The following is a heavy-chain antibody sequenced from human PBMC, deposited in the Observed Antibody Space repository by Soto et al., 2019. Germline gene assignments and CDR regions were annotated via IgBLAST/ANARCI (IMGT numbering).Heavy chain of an antibody. CDR3: AKGGSSWENGGYYFDY. J-gene: IGHJ4*02. CDR2: ISYDGSNK. D-gene: IGHD6-13*01. Sequence: HPGGSLRLSCAASGFTFSSYGMHWVRQAPGKGLEWVAVISYDGSNKYYADSVKGRFTISRDNSKNTLYLQMNSLRAEDTAVYYCAKGGSSWENGGYYFDYWGQGTLVTVSS. V-gene: IGHV3-30*18. CDR1: GFTFSSYG.